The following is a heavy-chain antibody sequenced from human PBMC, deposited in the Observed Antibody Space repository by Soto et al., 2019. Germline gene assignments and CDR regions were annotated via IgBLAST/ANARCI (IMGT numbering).Heavy chain of an antibody. CDR2: INAGKGNT. CDR1: GYTFTSYA. CDR3: ARSIAAAERFDY. J-gene: IGHJ4*02. V-gene: IGHV1-3*01. D-gene: IGHD6-13*01. Sequence: ASVKVSCKASGYTFTSYAMHWVRQAPGQRLEWMGWINAGKGNTKYSQKFQGRVTITRDTSASTAYMELSSLRSEDTAVYYCARSIAAAERFDYWGQGTLVTVSS.